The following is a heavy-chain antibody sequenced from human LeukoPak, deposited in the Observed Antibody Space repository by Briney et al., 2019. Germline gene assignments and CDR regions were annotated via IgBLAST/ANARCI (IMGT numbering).Heavy chain of an antibody. D-gene: IGHD4-11*01. CDR2: INPNGGGT. J-gene: IGHJ5*02. Sequence: GASVKVSCKGSGYTFTGYYIHWVRQAPGQGLEWMGWINPNGGGTTYAQKFQVRVTLTRDASISTAYMELSSVRSDDTAVYYCARSHDYTNYVGPWGQGTLVTVSS. CDR3: ARSHDYTNYVGP. V-gene: IGHV1-2*02. CDR1: GYTFTGYY.